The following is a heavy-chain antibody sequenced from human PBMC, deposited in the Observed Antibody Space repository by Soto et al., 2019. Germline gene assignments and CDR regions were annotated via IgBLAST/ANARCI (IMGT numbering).Heavy chain of an antibody. Sequence: PSETLSHTSAVYGGSFRGCYWSWIRQPPGEGQEWVGEINPSGSTKQNPSLKSRVTISVDTSKNQFSLKLSYVTAADADVYYCARGSRHYDILNGYYTYYYCGMEVGGKGSTVT. D-gene: IGHD3-9*01. J-gene: IGHJ6*04. CDR2: INPSGST. CDR1: GGSFRGCY. CDR3: ARGSRHYDILNGYYTYYYCGMEV. V-gene: IGHV4-34*01.